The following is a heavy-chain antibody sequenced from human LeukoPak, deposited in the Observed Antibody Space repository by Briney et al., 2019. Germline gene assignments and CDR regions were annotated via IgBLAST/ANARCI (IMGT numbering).Heavy chain of an antibody. Sequence: PSETLSLTCTVSGGSISSSSYFWGWIRQPPGKGLEWIAGVHYSGSTYYNPSLKSRVTISVDTSKNQFSLKLSSVTAADTAVYFCARQLYVSGSYYAPMDVWGKGTTVTISS. J-gene: IGHJ6*03. CDR1: GGSISSSSYF. D-gene: IGHD3-10*01. CDR2: VHYSGST. CDR3: ARQLYVSGSYYAPMDV. V-gene: IGHV4-39*01.